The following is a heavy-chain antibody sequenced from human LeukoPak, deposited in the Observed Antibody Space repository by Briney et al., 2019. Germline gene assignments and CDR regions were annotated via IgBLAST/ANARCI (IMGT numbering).Heavy chain of an antibody. CDR1: GFTFDDYA. CDR2: ISWNSDDI. Sequence: GGSLRLSCVASGFTFDDYAMHWVRQAPGKGLEWVSGISWNSDDIDYADSVKGRFTISRDNAKSSPYLQMNSLRAEDTALYYCARDLGYSSGYHYSYYYGMDVWGQGTTVTVSS. J-gene: IGHJ6*02. V-gene: IGHV3-9*01. CDR3: ARDLGYSSGYHYSYYYGMDV. D-gene: IGHD6-19*01.